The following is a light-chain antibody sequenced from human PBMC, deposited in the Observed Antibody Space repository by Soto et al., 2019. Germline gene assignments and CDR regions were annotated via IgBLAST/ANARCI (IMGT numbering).Light chain of an antibody. CDR1: QSISGW. J-gene: IGKJ1*01. CDR3: QQYNSYPWT. V-gene: IGKV1-5*01. CDR2: DVS. Sequence: IQMTQSPSTLSASVGDRVTITCRASQSISGWLAWYQQKPGKAPKLLIYDVSSLESGVPSRFSGSGSGTEFTLAISSLQPDDFATYYCQQYNSYPWTSGQGTKADIK.